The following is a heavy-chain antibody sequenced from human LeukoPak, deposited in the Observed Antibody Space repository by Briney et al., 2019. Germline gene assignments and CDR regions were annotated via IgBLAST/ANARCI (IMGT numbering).Heavy chain of an antibody. D-gene: IGHD2-15*01. CDR1: GYTFTGYY. CDR3: ARGYCSGGSCYAFDY. J-gene: IGHJ4*02. CDR2: INPNSGGT. Sequence: GASVKVSCKASGYTFTGYYMHWVRQAPGQGLEWMGRINPNSGGTNYAQKFQGRVTMTRDTSISTAYTELCRLRSDDTAVYYCARGYCSGGSCYAFDYWGQGTLVTVSS. V-gene: IGHV1-2*06.